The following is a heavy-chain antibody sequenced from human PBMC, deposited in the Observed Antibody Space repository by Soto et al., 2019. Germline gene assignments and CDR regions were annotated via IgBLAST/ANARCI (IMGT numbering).Heavy chain of an antibody. J-gene: IGHJ4*02. CDR1: AFSFPYNA. CDR3: SGHGGLSAP. CDR2: ISGTTYGGTA. D-gene: IGHD6-13*01. Sequence: GGSLSFSCSASAFSFPYNAVIWFRQAPGKGPEWVALISGTTYGGTAEYAASVRGRFIVSREDSKRIAYLQMNSLKTEDTAVYYCSGHGGLSAPWGPGTLVTVSS. V-gene: IGHV3-49*03.